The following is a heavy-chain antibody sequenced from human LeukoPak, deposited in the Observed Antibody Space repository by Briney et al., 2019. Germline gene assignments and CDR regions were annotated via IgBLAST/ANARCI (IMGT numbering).Heavy chain of an antibody. CDR1: GYKFTAYY. Sequence: ASVRVSCKSSGYKFTAYYIHWIRQAPGQGLEWMGWVNPDSSDTNYTQKYQGRLTLTRDTSVTTVYMELSSLTSDDTAVYYCARVWDASGWSNWFDPWGQGTLVTVSS. CDR3: ARVWDASGWSNWFDP. J-gene: IGHJ5*02. D-gene: IGHD6-19*01. CDR2: VNPDSSDT. V-gene: IGHV1-2*02.